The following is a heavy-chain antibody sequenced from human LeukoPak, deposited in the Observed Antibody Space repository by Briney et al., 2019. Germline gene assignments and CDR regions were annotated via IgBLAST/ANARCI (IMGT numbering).Heavy chain of an antibody. V-gene: IGHV7-4-1*02. J-gene: IGHJ3*02. D-gene: IGHD6-13*01. CDR2: INTNTGTP. CDR1: GYTFTIYA. CDR3: ARPSSSWPGDAFDI. Sequence: GASVKVSCKASGYTFTIYAMSWVRQAPGQGLEWLGWINTNTGTPTYAQGFTGRFVFSLDTSVSTSYLRISSLKAEDTAVFYCARPSSSWPGDAFDIWGQGTMVTVSS.